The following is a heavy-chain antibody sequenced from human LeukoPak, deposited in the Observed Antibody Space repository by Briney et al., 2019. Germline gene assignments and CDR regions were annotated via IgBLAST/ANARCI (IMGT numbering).Heavy chain of an antibody. J-gene: IGHJ6*03. Sequence: SVKVSCKASGYTFTSYDINWVRQATGQGLEWMGWMNPNSGNTGYAQKFQGRVTMTRNTSISTAYMELSSLRSEDTAVYYCARGLWFGEFYYYYMDAWGKGTTVTVSS. CDR3: ARGLWFGEFYYYYMDA. V-gene: IGHV1-8*01. CDR2: MNPNSGNT. CDR1: GYTFTSYD. D-gene: IGHD3-10*01.